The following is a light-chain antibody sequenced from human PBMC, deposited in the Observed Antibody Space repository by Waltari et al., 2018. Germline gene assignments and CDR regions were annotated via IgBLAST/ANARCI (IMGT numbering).Light chain of an antibody. Sequence: QSVLTQPPSVSATPGQRVTISCSGSDFNIGTSSLHWYQPVPGAAPKLVIFRNYQRPSGIPDRFSGFKSGTSASVVISGVQSEDAATYHCATWDDSLNGVVFGGGTTLTVL. V-gene: IGLV1-44*01. CDR1: DFNIGTSS. CDR2: RNY. J-gene: IGLJ3*02. CDR3: ATWDDSLNGVV.